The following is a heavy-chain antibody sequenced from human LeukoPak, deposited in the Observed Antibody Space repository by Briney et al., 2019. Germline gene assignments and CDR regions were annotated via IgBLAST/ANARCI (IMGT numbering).Heavy chain of an antibody. V-gene: IGHV3-66*01. CDR2: ITSGGNS. CDR1: GFTVSSTY. Sequence: GGSLRLSCAASGFTVSSTYMNWVRQAPGKGLEWVSVITSGGNSYYADSVKGRFTISRGNSKNTLYLQMNSLRAEDTAVYYCARGQCSSPSCRYFDYWGQGTLVTVSS. J-gene: IGHJ4*02. CDR3: ARGQCSSPSCRYFDY. D-gene: IGHD2-2*01.